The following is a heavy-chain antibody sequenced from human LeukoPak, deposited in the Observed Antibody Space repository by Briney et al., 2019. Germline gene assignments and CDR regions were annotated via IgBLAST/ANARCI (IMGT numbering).Heavy chain of an antibody. J-gene: IGHJ4*02. CDR3: ARGRSYYFPDY. V-gene: IGHV3-30-3*01. D-gene: IGHD1-26*01. Sequence: GGSLRLSCAASGFTFSSYAMHWVRQAPGKGLEWVAVISYDGSNKYYADSVKGRFTISRDNSKNTLYLQMNSLRAEDTAVYYCARGRSYYFPDYWGQGTLVTVSS. CDR2: ISYDGSNK. CDR1: GFTFSSYA.